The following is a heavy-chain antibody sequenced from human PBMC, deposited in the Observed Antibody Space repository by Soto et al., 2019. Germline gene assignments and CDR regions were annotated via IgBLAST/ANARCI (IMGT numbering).Heavy chain of an antibody. CDR3: ARILAAAGTFDY. CDR2: TYYRSKWYN. D-gene: IGHD6-13*01. CDR1: GDIVSSNSAT. V-gene: IGHV6-1*01. J-gene: IGHJ4*02. Sequence: QTLSLTCVISGDIVSSNSATWNWIRQSPSRGLEWLGRTYYRSKWYNDYALSVKSRITINPDTSENQFSLQLNSVTPEDTAVYYCARILAAAGTFDYWGQGTLVTVSS.